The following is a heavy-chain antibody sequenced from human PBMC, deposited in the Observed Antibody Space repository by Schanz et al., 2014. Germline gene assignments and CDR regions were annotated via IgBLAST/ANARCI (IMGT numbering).Heavy chain of an antibody. CDR3: AREEGWGIAAAGPKHYYYGMDV. J-gene: IGHJ6*02. D-gene: IGHD6-13*01. V-gene: IGHV3-21*01. CDR2: ISSSGSYI. CDR1: GFTISSYS. Sequence: EVHLVESGGGLVKRGGSLRLSCAASGFTISSYSMNWVRQAPGKGLEWVSSISSSGSYIYYADSVEGRFTISRDNSRNTLYLQMNSLRTEDTAVYYCAREEGWGIAAAGPKHYYYGMDVWGQGALVTVSS.